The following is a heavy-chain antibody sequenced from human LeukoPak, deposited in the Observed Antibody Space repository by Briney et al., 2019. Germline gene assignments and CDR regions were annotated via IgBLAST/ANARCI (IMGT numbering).Heavy chain of an antibody. Sequence: SETLSLTCTVSGGSISSSSYYWGWIRQPPGKGLEWIGSIYYSGSAYYNPSLKSRVTMSVDTSKNQFSLKLSSVTAADTAVYYCARDTSPTYFYDSRDYFSPFDYWGQGTLVTVSS. V-gene: IGHV4-39*07. D-gene: IGHD3-22*01. CDR3: ARDTSPTYFYDSRDYFSPFDY. CDR1: GGSISSSSYY. J-gene: IGHJ4*02. CDR2: IYYSGSA.